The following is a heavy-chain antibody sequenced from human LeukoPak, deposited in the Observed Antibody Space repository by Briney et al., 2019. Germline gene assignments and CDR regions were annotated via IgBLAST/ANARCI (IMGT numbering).Heavy chain of an antibody. Sequence: GGSLRLSCAASGFTFSSYAMSWVRQAPGKGLEWVANIKEDGSAKYYVDSVKGRFTISRDNVKNSLYLQMNSLRAEDTAVYYCSRDGGAYTNYAAYWGQGTLVTVSS. J-gene: IGHJ4*02. CDR3: SRDGGAYTNYAAY. CDR1: GFTFSSYA. CDR2: IKEDGSAK. V-gene: IGHV3-7*01. D-gene: IGHD4-11*01.